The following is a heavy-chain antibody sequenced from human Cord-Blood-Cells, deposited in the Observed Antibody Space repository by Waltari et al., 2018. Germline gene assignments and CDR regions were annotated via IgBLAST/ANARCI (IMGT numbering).Heavy chain of an antibody. J-gene: IGHJ4*02. Sequence: GSIYYSGSTYYNPSLKSRVTISVDTSKNQFSLKLSSVTAADTAVYYCARFDCTNGVCYPFDYWGQGPLVTVSS. CDR3: ARFDCTNGVCYPFDY. D-gene: IGHD2-8*01. V-gene: IGHV4-39*01. CDR2: IYYSGST.